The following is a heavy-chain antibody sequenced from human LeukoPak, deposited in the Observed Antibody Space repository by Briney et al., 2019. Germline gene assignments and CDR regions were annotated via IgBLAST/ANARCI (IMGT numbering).Heavy chain of an antibody. CDR2: ITESGGTE. CDR3: ARPPEGYSYGFYFGH. J-gene: IGHJ4*02. D-gene: IGHD5-18*01. Sequence: PGGSLRLSCVGSAFTFSEYSMSWIRQAPGRELEWISSITESGGTEYYADSVKGRFSISRDNAKSALYLQMNCLRAEDTAVYYCARPPEGYSYGFYFGHWGQGAPVIVSS. V-gene: IGHV3-11*01. CDR1: AFTFSEYS.